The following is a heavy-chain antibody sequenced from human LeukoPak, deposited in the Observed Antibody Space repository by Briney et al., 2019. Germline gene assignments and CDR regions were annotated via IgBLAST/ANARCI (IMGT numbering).Heavy chain of an antibody. CDR2: IWYDGSNK. J-gene: IGHJ4*02. D-gene: IGHD3-10*01. Sequence: PGGSLRLSCAASGFSFRSYVMSWVRQAPGKGLEWVAVIWYDGSNKYYADSVKGRFTISRDNSKNTLYLQMNSLRAEDTAVYYCAKDGEIGEPITPYFDYWGQGTLVTVSS. V-gene: IGHV3-33*06. CDR3: AKDGEIGEPITPYFDY. CDR1: GFSFRSYV.